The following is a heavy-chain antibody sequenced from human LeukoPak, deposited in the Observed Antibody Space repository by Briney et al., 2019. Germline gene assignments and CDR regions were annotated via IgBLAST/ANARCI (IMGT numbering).Heavy chain of an antibody. CDR3: ARERTTGREFDY. V-gene: IGHV4-59*01. D-gene: IGHD4-11*01. J-gene: IGHJ4*02. CDR2: IYYSGST. Sequence: SETLSLTCTVSGGSINSYYWSWIRQPPGKGLEWIGYIYYSGSTNYNPSLKSQVTISVDTSKNQFSLKLSSVTAADTAVYFCARERTTGREFDYWGQGTLVTVSS. CDR1: GGSINSYY.